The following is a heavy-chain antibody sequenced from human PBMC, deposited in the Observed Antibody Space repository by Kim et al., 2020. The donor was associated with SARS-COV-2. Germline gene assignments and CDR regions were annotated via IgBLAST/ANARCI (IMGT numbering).Heavy chain of an antibody. CDR3: ARDGSIMVTFGGVIVIPPTSPCCGMDV. CDR2: INAGNGNT. D-gene: IGHD3-16*02. CDR1: GYTFTSYA. V-gene: IGHV1-3*01. J-gene: IGHJ6*02. Sequence: ASVKVSCKASGYTFTSYAMHWVRQAPGQRLEWMGWINAGNGNTKYSQKFQGRVTITRDTSAGTAYMELSSLRSEDTAVYYCARDGSIMVTFGGVIVIPPTSPCCGMDVWGQGTPVTVSS.